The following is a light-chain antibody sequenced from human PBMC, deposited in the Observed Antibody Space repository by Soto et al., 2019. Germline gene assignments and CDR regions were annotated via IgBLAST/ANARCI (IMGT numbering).Light chain of an antibody. CDR1: QSVSSN. CDR2: GAS. Sequence: EIVMTQSPTPLSVSPGERATLSSRASQSVSSNLAWYQQKPDQAPRLLIYGASTRATGIPARFSGSGSGTEFTLTISSLQSEDFAVYYCQQYNNWPRTFGQGTKVDIK. CDR3: QQYNNWPRT. J-gene: IGKJ1*01. V-gene: IGKV3-15*01.